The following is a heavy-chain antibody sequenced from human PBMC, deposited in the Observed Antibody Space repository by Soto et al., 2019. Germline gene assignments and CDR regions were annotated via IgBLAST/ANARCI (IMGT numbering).Heavy chain of an antibody. D-gene: IGHD3-22*01. J-gene: IGHJ4*02. CDR1: GFTFSSYA. CDR2: ISGSGGSI. Sequence: GGSLRLSCAASGFTFSSYAMSWVRQAPGKGLEWVSAISGSGGSIYYADSVKGRFTISRDNSKNTLYLQMNSLRAEDTAVYYCAKDHVKHYYDSSGYYYWGQGTLVTVSS. V-gene: IGHV3-23*01. CDR3: AKDHVKHYYDSSGYYY.